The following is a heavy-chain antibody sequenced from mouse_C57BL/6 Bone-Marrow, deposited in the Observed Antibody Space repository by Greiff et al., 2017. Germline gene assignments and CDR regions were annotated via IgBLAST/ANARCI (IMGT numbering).Heavy chain of an antibody. J-gene: IGHJ2*01. CDR1: GFTFSDYG. V-gene: IGHV5-17*01. CDR2: ISSGSSTI. CDR3: ARSRYYGSSYFDY. D-gene: IGHD1-1*01. Sequence: EVKLVESGGGLVKPGGSLKLSCAASGFTFSDYGMHWVRQAPEKGLEWVAYISSGSSTIYYADTVKGRFTISRDNAKNTLFLQMTSLRSEDTAMYYCARSRYYGSSYFDYWGQGTTLTVSS.